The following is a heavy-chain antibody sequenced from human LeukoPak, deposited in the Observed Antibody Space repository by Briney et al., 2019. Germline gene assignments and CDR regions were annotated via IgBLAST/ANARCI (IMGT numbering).Heavy chain of an antibody. CDR3: AKNTILVATEN. CDR2: IYRGGDT. V-gene: IGHV3-53*01. D-gene: IGHD5-12*01. J-gene: IGHJ4*02. Sequence: GGSLRLSCAASGFAVSDYYMSWVRQAPGKGLEWVSVIYRGGDTYYADSVKGRFTISRDDSKNTVYLQMNSLRAEDTAFYYCAKNTILVATENWGQGTLVTVSS. CDR1: GFAVSDYY.